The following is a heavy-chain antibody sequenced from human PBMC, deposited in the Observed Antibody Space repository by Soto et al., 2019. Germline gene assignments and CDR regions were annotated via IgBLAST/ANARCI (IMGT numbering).Heavy chain of an antibody. D-gene: IGHD3-3*01. V-gene: IGHV1-69*13. CDR3: ARDLPQRITIFGVVRGYYYYGMDV. CDR1: GGTFSSYA. Sequence: GASVKVSCKASGGTFSSYAISWVQQAPGQGLEWMGGIIPIFGTANYAQKFQGRVTITADESTSTAYMELSSLRSEDTAVYYCARDLPQRITIFGVVRGYYYYGMDVWGQGTTVTVSS. CDR2: IIPIFGTA. J-gene: IGHJ6*02.